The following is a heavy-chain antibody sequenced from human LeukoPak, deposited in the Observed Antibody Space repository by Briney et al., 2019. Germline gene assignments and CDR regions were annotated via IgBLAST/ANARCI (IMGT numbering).Heavy chain of an antibody. CDR3: ARAASTGTTKRELDY. V-gene: IGHV3-33*01. Sequence: GGSLRLSCAASGFTFSSYGMHWVRQAPGKGLEWVAVIWYDGSNKYYADSVKGRFTISRDNSKNTLYLQMNSLRAEDTAVYYCARAASTGTTKRELDYWGQGTLVTVSS. CDR1: GFTFSSYG. CDR2: IWYDGSNK. D-gene: IGHD1-7*01. J-gene: IGHJ4*02.